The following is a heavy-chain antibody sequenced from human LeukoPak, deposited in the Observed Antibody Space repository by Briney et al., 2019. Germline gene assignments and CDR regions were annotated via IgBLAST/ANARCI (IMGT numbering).Heavy chain of an antibody. J-gene: IGHJ6*02. V-gene: IGHV3-43*02. CDR1: GFTFDDYA. D-gene: IGHD3-10*01. CDR2: ISGDGGST. Sequence: GGPLRLSCAASGFTFDDYAMHWVRQAPGKGLEWVPLISGDGGSTYYADSVKGRFTISRDNSKNSLYLRMNSLRTEDTALYYCAKDMRGSGRTLGYYGMDVWGQGTTVTVSS. CDR3: AKDMRGSGRTLGYYGMDV.